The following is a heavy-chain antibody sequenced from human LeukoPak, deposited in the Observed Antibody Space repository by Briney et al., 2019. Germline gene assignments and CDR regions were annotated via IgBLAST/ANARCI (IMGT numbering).Heavy chain of an antibody. CDR3: ARKKWAQFDWLSAGGRYYYYMDV. D-gene: IGHD3-9*01. Sequence: SSVKVSCKASVYTFTSYVITWVRQATGQGLEWVGGRNPNGGNTGNAKNFQGRDTMTRNTTISTAYMELSSLRSEDTAVYYCARKKWAQFDWLSAGGRYYYYMDVRGKGNTVTVSS. CDR2: RNPNGGNT. V-gene: IGHV1-8*01. J-gene: IGHJ6*03. CDR1: VYTFTSYV.